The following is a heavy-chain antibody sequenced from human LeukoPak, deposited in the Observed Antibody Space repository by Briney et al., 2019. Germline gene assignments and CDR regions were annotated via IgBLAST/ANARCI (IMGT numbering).Heavy chain of an antibody. Sequence: GGSLRLSCAASGFTFSSYEMTWVRQAPGKGLEWVSYISSSGSTIYYADSVKGRFTISRDNAKNSLYLQMNSLRAEDTAVYYCARTTWLVNFDYWGQGTLVTVSS. J-gene: IGHJ4*02. CDR2: ISSSGSTI. D-gene: IGHD6-19*01. CDR1: GFTFSSYE. V-gene: IGHV3-48*03. CDR3: ARTTWLVNFDY.